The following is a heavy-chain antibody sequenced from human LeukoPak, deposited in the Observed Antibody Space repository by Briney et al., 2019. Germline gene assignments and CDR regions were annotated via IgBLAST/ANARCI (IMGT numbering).Heavy chain of an antibody. V-gene: IGHV4-39*01. CDR3: ARRGMATEAPGAGGHAFDI. CDR1: GGSISSGDYY. D-gene: IGHD5-24*01. CDR2: VYYSGST. Sequence: SETLSLTCTVSGGSISSGDYYWSWIRQPPGKGLEWIGTVYYSGSTYYNPSLKSRLTISVADTSKNQFSLKLTSVTAADTAIYYWARRGMATEAPGAGGHAFDIWGQGTLVSVSP. J-gene: IGHJ3*02.